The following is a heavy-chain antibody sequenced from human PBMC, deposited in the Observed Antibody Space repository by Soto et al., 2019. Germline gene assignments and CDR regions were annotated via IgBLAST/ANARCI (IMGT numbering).Heavy chain of an antibody. V-gene: IGHV3-7*01. J-gene: IGHJ6*02. Sequence: PGRNLGLSCAASGFTFSTYWMNWVRQAPGKGLEWVANIKQDGSEKYYVDSVKGRFAISRDNAKDSLFLQMSNLRAEDTAVYYFVRDWYTFWGMDVWRPGTKVSV. CDR3: VRDWYTFWGMDV. CDR2: IKQDGSEK. D-gene: IGHD1-1*01. CDR1: GFTFSTYW.